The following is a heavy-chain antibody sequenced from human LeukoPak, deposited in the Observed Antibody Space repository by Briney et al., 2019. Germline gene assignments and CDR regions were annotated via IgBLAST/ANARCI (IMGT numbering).Heavy chain of an antibody. J-gene: IGHJ6*02. D-gene: IGHD2-2*01. CDR2: IYYSGST. CDR3: ARISTGYCSSTSCYYYYGMDV. CDR1: GGSFSGYY. V-gene: IGHV4-59*08. Sequence: SETLSLTCAVYGGSFSGYYWSWIRQPPGKGLEWIGYIYYSGSTNYNPSLKSRVTISVDTSKNQFSLKLSSVTAADTAVYYCARISTGYCSSTSCYYYYGMDVWGQGTTVTVSS.